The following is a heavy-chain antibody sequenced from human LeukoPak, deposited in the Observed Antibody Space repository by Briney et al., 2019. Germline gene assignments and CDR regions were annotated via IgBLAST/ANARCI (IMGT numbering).Heavy chain of an antibody. CDR2: IWYDGSNE. CDR1: GFTFSNYG. J-gene: IGHJ4*02. D-gene: IGHD4-11*01. Sequence: GSSLRLSCAASGFTFSNYGMHWVRQAPAKGLEWVAVIWYDGSNEYYADSVKGRFTISRDNSKNTLYLQMNSLRAEDTAVYFCARGVTTADYWGQGTLVTVSS. V-gene: IGHV3-33*01. CDR3: ARGVTTADY.